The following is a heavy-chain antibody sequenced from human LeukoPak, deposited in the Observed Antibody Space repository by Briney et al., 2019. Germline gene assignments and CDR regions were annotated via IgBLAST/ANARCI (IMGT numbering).Heavy chain of an antibody. V-gene: IGHV3-15*01. CDR1: GFTFTDAW. J-gene: IGHJ4*02. CDR3: TTARVDYLWGTPPIDY. CDR2: IKKKSDGGTT. D-gene: IGHD3-16*01. Sequence: PGGSLRLSCAASGFTFTDAWMNWVRQAPGKGLEWVGRIKKKSDGGTTDYAAPVKGRFTISRDDSNNTLFLQMDSLKTDDTARYYCTTARVDYLWGTPPIDYWGQGTVVTVSS.